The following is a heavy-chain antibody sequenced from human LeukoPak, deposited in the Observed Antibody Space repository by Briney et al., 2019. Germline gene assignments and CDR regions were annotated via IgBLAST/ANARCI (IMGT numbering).Heavy chain of an antibody. V-gene: IGHV3-74*01. J-gene: IGHJ3*01. Sequence: GGSLRLSCTASGFSFSSYWMHWVGQAPGRGVEWVSRSSIDWSVTDYTNSATSVNGQFTISRDTDKNTLSLQMNTLRAEDTAVYSCARGDSLLVRTSACFRDALDLWGQGTMVTVSS. CDR3: ARGDSLLVRTSACFRDALDL. D-gene: IGHD2-15*01. CDR1: GFSFSSYW. CDR2: SSIDWSVT.